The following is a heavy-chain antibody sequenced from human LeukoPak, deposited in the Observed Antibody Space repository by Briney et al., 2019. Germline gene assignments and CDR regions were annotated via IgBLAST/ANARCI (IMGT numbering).Heavy chain of an antibody. J-gene: IGHJ3*01. CDR3: VRGFDGTNAFDL. CDR2: IKQDGSET. D-gene: IGHD3-9*01. V-gene: IGHV3-7*01. Sequence: NPGGSLRLSCAASGFTYITYWMNLVRQAPGKGLEWVANIKQDGSETYYVDSVKGRFTISRDNDKNSVFLQMGSLRVEDTAVYYCVRGFDGTNAFDLWGQGTMVTVSS. CDR1: GFTYITYW.